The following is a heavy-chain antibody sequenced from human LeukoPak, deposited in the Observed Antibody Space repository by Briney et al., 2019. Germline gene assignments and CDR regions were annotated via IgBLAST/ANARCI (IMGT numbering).Heavy chain of an antibody. CDR3: AKSPVSSCRGSFCYPFDY. V-gene: IGHV3-23*01. Sequence: PGGSLRLSCAASGFTFSSYALSWVRQAPGKVLEWVSSVSGLGGSIYYADSVKGRFTISRDNSKNTLYLRMNTLRAEDTAVYFCAKSPVSSCRGSFCYPFDYWGQGNLVTVSS. J-gene: IGHJ4*02. CDR2: VSGLGGSI. CDR1: GFTFSSYA. D-gene: IGHD2-15*01.